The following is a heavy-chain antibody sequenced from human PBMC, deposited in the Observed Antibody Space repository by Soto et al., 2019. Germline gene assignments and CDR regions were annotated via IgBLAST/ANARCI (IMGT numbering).Heavy chain of an antibody. CDR2: IYYSGST. V-gene: IGHV4-39*01. J-gene: IGHJ4*02. D-gene: IGHD3-22*01. CDR1: GGSISTSSYY. Sequence: NPSETLSLTCTVSGGSISTSSYYWGWIRQPPGKGLEWIGSIYYSGSTYYNPSLKSRVTISVDTSKNQFSLKLSSVTAADTAVYYCARDYDSSGDYWGQGTLVTVS. CDR3: ARDYDSSGDY.